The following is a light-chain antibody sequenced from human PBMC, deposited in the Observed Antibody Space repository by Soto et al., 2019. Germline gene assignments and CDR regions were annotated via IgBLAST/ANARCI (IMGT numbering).Light chain of an antibody. Sequence: EIFVTQSPGTLSLSPWEAATLSWRASQSISSNFLAWYQQKRGQAPSLLIYDASNRATGIPARFSGSGSGTDFTLTISSLEPEDFAVYYCQQRSNWPLTFGQGTRLEI. J-gene: IGKJ5*01. CDR1: QSISSNF. CDR3: QQRSNWPLT. CDR2: DAS. V-gene: IGKV3-11*01.